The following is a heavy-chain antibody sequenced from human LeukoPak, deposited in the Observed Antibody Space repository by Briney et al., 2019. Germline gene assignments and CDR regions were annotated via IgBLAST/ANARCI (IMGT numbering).Heavy chain of an antibody. D-gene: IGHD6-19*01. Sequence: PGGSQTLSCSVSGFTFKGYEMNWVRLAPGKGLEWIAYISSGGTTIFYADSVKGRFTVSRDNDKSLLYLQMNSLRADDTATYYCVRSLTIAVAGTDLWGQGTVVTVS. CDR2: ISSGGTTI. J-gene: IGHJ5*02. CDR3: VRSLTIAVAGTDL. CDR1: GFTFKGYE. V-gene: IGHV3-48*03.